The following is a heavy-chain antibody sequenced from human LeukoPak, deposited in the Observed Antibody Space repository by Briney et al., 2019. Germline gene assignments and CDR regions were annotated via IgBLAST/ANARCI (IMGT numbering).Heavy chain of an antibody. Sequence: ASVKVSCKASGYTFTGYYMHWVRQAPRQGLEWMGWINPNNGDTSYAQKFQGRVTMTRDTSISTVYMELNRLRSDDTALYYCARDSYSSGSGRFDPWGQGTQVTVSS. D-gene: IGHD2-15*01. V-gene: IGHV1-2*02. CDR2: INPNNGDT. J-gene: IGHJ5*02. CDR3: ARDSYSSGSGRFDP. CDR1: GYTFTGYY.